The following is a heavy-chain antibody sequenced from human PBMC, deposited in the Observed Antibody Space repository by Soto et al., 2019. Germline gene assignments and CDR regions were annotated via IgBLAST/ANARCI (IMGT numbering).Heavy chain of an antibody. Sequence: SETLSLTCTVSGGSISSYYWSWIRQPPGKGLEWIGYIYYSGSTNYNPSLKSRVTISVDTSKNQFSLKLSSVTAADTAVYYCARGDYVFLYFDYWGQGALVNVS. D-gene: IGHD4-17*01. CDR3: ARGDYVFLYFDY. V-gene: IGHV4-59*01. CDR1: GGSISSYY. J-gene: IGHJ4*02. CDR2: IYYSGST.